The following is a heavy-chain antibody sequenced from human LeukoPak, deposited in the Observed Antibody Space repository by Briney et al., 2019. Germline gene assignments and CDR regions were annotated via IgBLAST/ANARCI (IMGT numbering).Heavy chain of an antibody. CDR2: ISYDGSNK. CDR3: AKAGIVGPEDY. D-gene: IGHD1-26*01. V-gene: IGHV3-30*18. Sequence: GGSLRLSCAASGFTFSSYGMHWVRQAPGKGLEWVAVISYDGSNKYYADSVKGRFTISGDNSKNTLYLQMNSLRAEDTAVYYCAKAGIVGPEDYWGQGTLVTVSS. J-gene: IGHJ4*02. CDR1: GFTFSSYG.